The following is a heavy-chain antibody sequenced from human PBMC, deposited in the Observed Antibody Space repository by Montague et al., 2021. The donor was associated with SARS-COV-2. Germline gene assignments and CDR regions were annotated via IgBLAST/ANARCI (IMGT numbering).Heavy chain of an antibody. J-gene: IGHJ4*02. CDR2: ISSGGNK. D-gene: IGHD2/OR15-2a*01. V-gene: IGHV3-23*01. Sequence: SLRLSCAASGFTFSTYAMNWVRQAPGKGLEWVSGISSGGNKHHADSVKGRFTISRGDSRNTLYLQMHSLRAEDTAMYYCAKNFPGQFYFDDWGQGTLVAVSS. CDR1: GFTFSTYA. CDR3: AKNFPGQFYFDD.